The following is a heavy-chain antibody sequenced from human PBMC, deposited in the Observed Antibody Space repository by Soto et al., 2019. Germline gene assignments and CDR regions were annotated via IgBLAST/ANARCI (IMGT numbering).Heavy chain of an antibody. CDR3: VRGLTHYYYSYGADV. J-gene: IGHJ6*02. CDR1: GSTFNTYA. D-gene: IGHD3-10*01. V-gene: IGHV3-23*01. Sequence: PGGSLRLSCAASGSTFNTYAMSWVRQAPGGGLEWVSTISGGGRTTYYADSVKGRFTISRDNSENTLYLQMNSLRAEDTAIYYCVRGLTHYYYSYGADVWGQGTTVTVSS. CDR2: ISGGGRTT.